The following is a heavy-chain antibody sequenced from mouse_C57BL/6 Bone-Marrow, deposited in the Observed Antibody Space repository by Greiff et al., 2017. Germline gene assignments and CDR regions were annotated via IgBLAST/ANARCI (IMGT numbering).Heavy chain of an antibody. D-gene: IGHD2-14*01. Sequence: QVQLQQPGAELVKPGASVKLSCKASGYTFPSYWMHWVKQRPGQGLEWIGMIHPNSGSTNYNEKFKSKATLTVDKSSSTAYMQLSSLTSEDSAVYYCARVYYRYYFDYWGQGTTLTVSS. CDR1: GYTFPSYW. J-gene: IGHJ2*01. CDR2: IHPNSGST. CDR3: ARVYYRYYFDY. V-gene: IGHV1-64*01.